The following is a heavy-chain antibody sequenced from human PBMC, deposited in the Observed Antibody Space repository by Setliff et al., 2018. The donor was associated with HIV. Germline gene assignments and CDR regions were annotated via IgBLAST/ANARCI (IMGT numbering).Heavy chain of an antibody. Sequence: ASVKVSCKASGYTFSNYGITWVRQAPGQGLEWMGWITSYNGNTNYAKKFKGRVTMTTDTSTSIAYMERKSLRSEDTAVYHCARDHHSGRGSNFPWYSDLWGRGTLVTVSS. CDR1: GYTFSNYG. J-gene: IGHJ2*01. V-gene: IGHV1-18*01. CDR2: ITSYNGNT. CDR3: ARDHHSGRGSNFPWYSDL. D-gene: IGHD1-26*01.